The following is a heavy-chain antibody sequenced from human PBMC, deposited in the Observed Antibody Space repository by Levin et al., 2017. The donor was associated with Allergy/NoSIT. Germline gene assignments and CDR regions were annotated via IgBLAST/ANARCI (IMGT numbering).Heavy chain of an antibody. CDR1: GFTFYGSG. V-gene: IGHV3-30*18. Sequence: LSLTCAASGFTFYGSGMHWVRQAPGKGLEWGAFISYDGVNQYYADSAKGRFTISRENSQNTLYLQMTSLRAEDTAVYYCAKDRGQRQYCDYWGQGTLVTVSS. CDR3: AKDRGQRQYCDY. D-gene: IGHD1-26*01. J-gene: IGHJ4*02. CDR2: ISYDGVNQ.